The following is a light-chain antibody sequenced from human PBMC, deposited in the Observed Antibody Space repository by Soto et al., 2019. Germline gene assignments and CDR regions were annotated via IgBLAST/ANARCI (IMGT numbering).Light chain of an antibody. CDR2: DAS. CDR3: QQYNSFSKT. CDR1: QTISSW. V-gene: IGKV1-5*01. J-gene: IGKJ1*01. Sequence: DIQMTQSPSTLSGSVGDRVTITCRASQTISSWLAWYQQKPGKAPKFLIYDASNLESGVPSRFSGSGHGTEFTLTIASLQPDDSATYYCQQYNSFSKTFGRGTKVDI.